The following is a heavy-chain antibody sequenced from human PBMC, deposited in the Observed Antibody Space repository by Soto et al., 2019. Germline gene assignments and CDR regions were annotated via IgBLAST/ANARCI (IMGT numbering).Heavy chain of an antibody. J-gene: IGHJ4*02. D-gene: IGHD3-10*01. CDR1: GYTFTGYY. CDR2: IIPIFGTA. V-gene: IGHV1-69*13. CDR3: ARDPPYYGSGSYTFDY. Sequence: GASVKVSCKASGYTFTGYYMHWVRQAPGQGLEWMGGIIPIFGTANYAQKFQGRVTITADESTSTAYMELSSLRSEDTAVYYCARDPPYYGSGSYTFDYWGQGTLVTVSS.